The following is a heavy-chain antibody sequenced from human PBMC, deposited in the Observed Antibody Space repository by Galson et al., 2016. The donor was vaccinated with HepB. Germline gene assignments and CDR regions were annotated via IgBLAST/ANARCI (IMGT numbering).Heavy chain of an antibody. J-gene: IGHJ3*02. CDR3: ARAAVTCGYSSGWYCAFDI. CDR1: GDTFSTYA. CDR2: IIPIFGTT. V-gene: IGHV1-69*13. Sequence: SVKVSCKASGDTFSTYAISWVRQAPGQGLEWMGGIIPIFGTTKYAQKFQGRVTITADESTSTAYMELISLRSEDTAVYYCARAAVTCGYSSGWYCAFDIWGQGTMVTVSS. D-gene: IGHD6-19*01.